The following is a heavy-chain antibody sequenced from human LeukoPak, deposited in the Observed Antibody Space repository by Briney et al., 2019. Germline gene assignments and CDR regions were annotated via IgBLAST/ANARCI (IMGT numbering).Heavy chain of an antibody. CDR1: GRSFSGYY. CDR2: INHSGST. J-gene: IGHJ5*02. CDR3: ARDRGYSGWFDP. D-gene: IGHD6-25*01. Sequence: PSETLSLTCAVYGRSFSGYYWSWIRQPPGKGLEWIGEINHSGSTNYNPSLKSRVTISVDTSKNQFSLNLSSVTAADTAVYYCARDRGYSGWFDPWGQGTLVTVSS. V-gene: IGHV4-34*01.